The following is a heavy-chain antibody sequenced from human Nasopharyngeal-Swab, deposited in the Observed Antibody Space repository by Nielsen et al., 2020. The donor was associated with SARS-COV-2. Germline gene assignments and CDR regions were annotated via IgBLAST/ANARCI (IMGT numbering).Heavy chain of an antibody. J-gene: IGHJ4*02. CDR2: ISTNNGAT. CDR3: ARDSMTSGYAADF. CDR1: GGTFSKYA. D-gene: IGHD3-9*01. Sequence: ASVKVSCKVSGGTFSKYAINWVRQAPGQGLEWMGWISTNNGATNYAQKLQGRVTMTTDTSTSTAYMDLRSLRSDDTAVYYCARDSMTSGYAADFWGQGTLVTVSS. V-gene: IGHV1-18*01.